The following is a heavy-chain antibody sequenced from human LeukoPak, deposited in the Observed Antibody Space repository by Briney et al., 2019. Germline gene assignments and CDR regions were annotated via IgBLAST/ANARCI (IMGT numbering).Heavy chain of an antibody. CDR3: ARASGGYSGYDYYFDY. Sequence: SETLSLTCTVSGGSISSSSYYWGWIRQPPGKGLEWIGSIYYSGSTYYNPSLKSRVTISVDTSKNQFSLELSSVTAADTAVYYCARASGGYSGYDYYFDYWGQGTLVTVSS. J-gene: IGHJ4*02. D-gene: IGHD5-12*01. CDR2: IYYSGST. V-gene: IGHV4-39*07. CDR1: GGSISSSSYY.